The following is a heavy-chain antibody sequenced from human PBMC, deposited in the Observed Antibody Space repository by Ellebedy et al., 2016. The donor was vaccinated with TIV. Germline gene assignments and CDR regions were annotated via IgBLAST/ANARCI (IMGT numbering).Heavy chain of an antibody. CDR3: ARGRRDNWSSYLFDH. D-gene: IGHD1-1*01. CDR1: GYTFINYG. Sequence: AASVKVSCKASGYTFINYGFIWVRQAPGQGLEWMGWINTYNGNRNYAQKLQGRVTMTRNTSISTAFMELSSLRSEDTAVYYCARGRRDNWSSYLFDHWGQGTLVPVSS. V-gene: IGHV1-18*04. J-gene: IGHJ4*02. CDR2: INTYNGNR.